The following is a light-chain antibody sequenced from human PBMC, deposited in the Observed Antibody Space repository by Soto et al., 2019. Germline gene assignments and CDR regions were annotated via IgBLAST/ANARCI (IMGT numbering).Light chain of an antibody. CDR3: QSYDSSLTAYV. CDR1: SSNIGADYD. CDR2: HNT. Sequence: QSVLTQPPSVSGAPGQRVTISCTGSSSNIGADYDVHWFQHLPGTPPKLLIYHNTNRPSGVPDRFSGSKSGTSASLAITGLQAEDEAYYYCQSYDSSLTAYVFGTGTKLTVL. V-gene: IGLV1-40*01. J-gene: IGLJ1*01.